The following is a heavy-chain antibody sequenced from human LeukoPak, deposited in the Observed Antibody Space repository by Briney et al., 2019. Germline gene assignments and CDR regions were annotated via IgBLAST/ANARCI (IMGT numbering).Heavy chain of an antibody. Sequence: GASVKVSCKASGYTFTSYGLSWARQAPGQGLEWMGWISSYNGKTNYAQKFQGRLTMTTDTSTSTAYMELRNLTSDDTAVYYCARDITVVSLASIGFDYWSQGTVVTVSS. CDR2: ISSYNGKT. CDR1: GYTFTSYG. V-gene: IGHV1-18*01. CDR3: ARDITVVSLASIGFDY. J-gene: IGHJ4*02. D-gene: IGHD3-16*01.